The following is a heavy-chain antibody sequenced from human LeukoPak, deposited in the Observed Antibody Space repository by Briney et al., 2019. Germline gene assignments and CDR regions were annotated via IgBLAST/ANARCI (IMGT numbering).Heavy chain of an antibody. V-gene: IGHV4-59*01. J-gene: IGHJ6*02. D-gene: IGHD4-23*01. CDR1: GGSISSYY. CDR2: IYYSGST. CDR3: AREAYGGTSGMDV. Sequence: SETLSLTCTVSGGSISSYYWSWIRQPPGKGLEWIGHIYYSGSTNYNPSLKSRVTISVDTSKNQFSLKLSSVTAADTAVYYCAREAYGGTSGMDVWGQGTTVTVSS.